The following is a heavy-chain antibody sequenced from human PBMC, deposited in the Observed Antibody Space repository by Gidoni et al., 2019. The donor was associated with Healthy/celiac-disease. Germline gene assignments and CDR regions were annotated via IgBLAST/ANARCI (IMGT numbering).Heavy chain of an antibody. Sequence: QVQLVESGGGVVQPGRSLRLSCAASGFTFSSYAMHWVRQAPGKGLEWVAVISYDGSNKYYADSVKGRFTISRDNSKNTLYLQMNSLRAEDTAVYYCAREGLDYDYVWGSPDYWGQGTLVTVSS. J-gene: IGHJ4*02. CDR2: ISYDGSNK. CDR3: AREGLDYDYVWGSPDY. V-gene: IGHV3-30-3*01. CDR1: GFTFSSYA. D-gene: IGHD3-16*01.